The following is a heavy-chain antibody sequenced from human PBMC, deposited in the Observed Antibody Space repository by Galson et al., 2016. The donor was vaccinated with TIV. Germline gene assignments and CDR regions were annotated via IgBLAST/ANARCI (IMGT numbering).Heavy chain of an antibody. V-gene: IGHV3-23*01. Sequence: SLRLSCAASGFTFDDYAMHWVRQAPGKGLEWVSGISAGGGRTNYADSVKGRFTISRDNPRNTLYLQMSSLRAEDTAVYFCAKMDSSGFDYVRRFDFWGQGTLATVSS. CDR3: AKMDSSGFDYVRRFDF. CDR2: ISAGGGRT. J-gene: IGHJ4*02. CDR1: GFTFDDYA. D-gene: IGHD3-22*01.